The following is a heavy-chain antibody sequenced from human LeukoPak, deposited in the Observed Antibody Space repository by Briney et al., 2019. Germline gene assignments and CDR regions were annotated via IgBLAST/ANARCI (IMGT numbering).Heavy chain of an antibody. J-gene: IGHJ5*01. CDR2: IGSSGIMT. CDR3: AKDSSNSWFDS. V-gene: IGHV3-23*01. Sequence: GGSLRLSCAASGVTFSSYGMSWVRQAPGKGLEWVSTIGSSGIMTYYADSVKGRFTISSDASKNTLYLQMNSLRAEDTAVYYCAKDSSNSWFDSWGQGTLVTVSS. D-gene: IGHD6-13*01. CDR1: GVTFSSYG.